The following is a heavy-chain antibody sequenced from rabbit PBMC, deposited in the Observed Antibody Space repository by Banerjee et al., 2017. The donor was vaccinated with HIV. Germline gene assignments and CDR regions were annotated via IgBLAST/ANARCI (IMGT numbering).Heavy chain of an antibody. CDR2: ITVGDNA. J-gene: IGHJ4*01. V-gene: IGHV1S45*01. Sequence: QEQLEESGGGLVKPEGSLTLTCKASGLDFSSGYDMCWVRQAPGKGLEWIASITVGDNAYYASWAKGRFTISKTSSTTVTLQMTSLTAADTATYFCARDLAGVIGRNFNLWGPGTLVTVS. CDR1: GLDFSSGYD. CDR3: ARDLAGVIGRNFNL. D-gene: IGHD4-1*01.